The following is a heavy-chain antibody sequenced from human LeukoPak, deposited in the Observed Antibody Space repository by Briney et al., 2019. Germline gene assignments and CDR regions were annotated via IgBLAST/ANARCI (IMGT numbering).Heavy chain of an antibody. Sequence: SQTLSLTCAISGDSVSGSPAVWNWIRQSPSRGLEWLGRAYYRSKWNIDYAVSVEGRITITPDTSKNQFALQLSSVTPENTAVYYCARGAVRGGTNFDYWGQGTLVTVSS. V-gene: IGHV6-1*01. CDR1: GDSVSGSPAV. CDR2: AYYRSKWNI. J-gene: IGHJ4*02. D-gene: IGHD3-10*01. CDR3: ARGAVRGGTNFDY.